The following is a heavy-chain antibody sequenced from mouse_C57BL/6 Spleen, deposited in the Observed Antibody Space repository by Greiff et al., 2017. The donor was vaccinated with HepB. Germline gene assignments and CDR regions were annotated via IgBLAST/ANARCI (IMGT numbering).Heavy chain of an antibody. D-gene: IGHD1-1*01. Sequence: QVQLQQPGAELVKPGASVKLSCKASGYTFTSYWMHWVKQRPGQGLEWIGMIHPNSGSTNYNEKFKSKATLTVDKSSSTAYMQLSSLTSEDSAVYYCSVSGLYGSGFAYWGQVTLVTVSA. CDR2: IHPNSGST. CDR1: GYTFTSYW. CDR3: SVSGLYGSGFAY. J-gene: IGHJ3*01. V-gene: IGHV1-64*01.